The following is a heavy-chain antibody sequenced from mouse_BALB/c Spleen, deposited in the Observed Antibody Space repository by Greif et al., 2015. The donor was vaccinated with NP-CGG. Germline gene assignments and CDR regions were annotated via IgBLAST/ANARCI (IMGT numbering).Heavy chain of an antibody. CDR3: ARSGNSPYYYAMDY. J-gene: IGHJ4*01. CDR2: IWWDDDK. D-gene: IGHD1-1*02. Sequence: QVTLKECGPGILQPSQTLSLTCSFSGFSLSTSGMGVGWIRQPSGKGLEWLAHIWWDDDKRYNPALKSRLTISKDTSSNQVFLKIASVDTADTATYYCARSGNSPYYYAMDYWGQGTSVTVSS. CDR1: GFSLSTSGMG. V-gene: IGHV8-8*01.